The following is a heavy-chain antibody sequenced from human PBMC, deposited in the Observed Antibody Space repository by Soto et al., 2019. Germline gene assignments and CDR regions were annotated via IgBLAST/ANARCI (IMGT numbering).Heavy chain of an antibody. CDR1: GFTFSSYA. Sequence: EVQLVESGGGLVQPGGSLRLSCAASGFTFSSYAMHWVRQAPGKGLEYVSAISSNGGSTYYANSVKGRFTISRDNSKNTLYLQMGSLRAEDMAVYYCARDRGGYADYWGQGTLFTVSS. D-gene: IGHD2-15*01. CDR3: ARDRGGYADY. V-gene: IGHV3-64*01. J-gene: IGHJ4*02. CDR2: ISSNGGST.